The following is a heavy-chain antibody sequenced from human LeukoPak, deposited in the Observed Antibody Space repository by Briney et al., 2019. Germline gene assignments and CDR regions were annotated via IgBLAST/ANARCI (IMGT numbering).Heavy chain of an antibody. D-gene: IGHD3-16*01. V-gene: IGHV3-30*18. CDR2: ISYDGSDK. CDR3: AKDGKIWGYGWYFGL. Sequence: GGSLRLSCAASGFTLSSQGMHWVRQAPGKGLEWVAAISYDGSDKYYADSVKGRFTISRDTSKNTLYLQMNSLRAEDTAVYNFAKDGKIWGYGWYFGLWGRGTLVTVSS. CDR1: GFTLSSQG. J-gene: IGHJ2*01.